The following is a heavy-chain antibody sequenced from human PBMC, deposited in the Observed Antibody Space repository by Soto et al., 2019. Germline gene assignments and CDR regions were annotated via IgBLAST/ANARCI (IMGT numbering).Heavy chain of an antibody. CDR2: IYRTGST. CDR1: GGSFTSNNC. D-gene: IGHD1-7*01. CDR3: ASRDPGTSVDY. J-gene: IGHJ4*02. Sequence: SEPLSLTCAVSGGSFTSNNCWTWVRQPPGQGLEWIGEIYRTGSTNYNRSLKSRVTISLDKSENQFSLKVTSLTAADTAVYYCASRDPGTSVDYWGQGTLVTVSS. V-gene: IGHV4-4*02.